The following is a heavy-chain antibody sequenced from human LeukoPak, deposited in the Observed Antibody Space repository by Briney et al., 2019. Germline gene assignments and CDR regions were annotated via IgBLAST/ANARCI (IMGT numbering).Heavy chain of an antibody. J-gene: IGHJ3*02. V-gene: IGHV2-70*04. Sequence: SGPALVKPTQTLTLTCTFSGLSVSTSGMRVSWIRQPPGKALEWLARIDWDDDKFYSTSLKTRLTISKDTSKNQVVLTMSNMDPVDTATYYCARIRWDDAFDIWGQGTMVTVSS. CDR3: ARIRWDDAFDI. CDR1: GLSVSTSGMR. CDR2: IDWDDDK. D-gene: IGHD1-26*01.